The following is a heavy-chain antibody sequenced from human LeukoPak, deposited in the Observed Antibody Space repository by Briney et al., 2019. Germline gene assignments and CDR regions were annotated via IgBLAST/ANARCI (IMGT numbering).Heavy chain of an antibody. D-gene: IGHD4-17*01. J-gene: IGHJ4*02. CDR1: GFTFSSYG. CDR2: ISDDGRRK. CDR3: AKRPSDYGDYVSYFDY. Sequence: PGGSLRLSCAASGFTFSSYGMHWVRQVPGKGLEWVGVISDDGRRKDYADSVKGRFTISRDNSKDTLYLQMDSLRAEDTAVYYCAKRPSDYGDYVSYFDYWGQGTLVTVSS. V-gene: IGHV3-30*18.